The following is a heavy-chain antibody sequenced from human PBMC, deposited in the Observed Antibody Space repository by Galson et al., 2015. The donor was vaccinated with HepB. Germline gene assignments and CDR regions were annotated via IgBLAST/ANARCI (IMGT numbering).Heavy chain of an antibody. Sequence: SLRLSCAVSGFNFSSHVMSWVRQAPGKGLQWVSSISGGGSGTHYADSVKGRFTISRDNPRNTLYLQMNSLRAEDAAIYYCAKDSLRDYFGSGTLWAFDIWGQGTMVTVSS. D-gene: IGHD3-10*01. CDR2: ISGGGSGT. J-gene: IGHJ3*02. CDR3: AKDSLRDYFGSGTLWAFDI. V-gene: IGHV3-23*01. CDR1: GFNFSSHV.